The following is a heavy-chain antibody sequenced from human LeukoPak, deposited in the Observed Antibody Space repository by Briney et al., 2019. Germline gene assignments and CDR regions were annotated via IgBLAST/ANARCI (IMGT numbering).Heavy chain of an antibody. J-gene: IGHJ4*02. V-gene: IGHV3-21*01. CDR1: GFTFSSYS. Sequence: KSGGSLRLSCAASGFTFSSYSMNWVRQAPGKGLEWVSSISSSSSCIYYADSVKGRFTISRDNAKNSLYLQMNSLRAEDTAVYYCARDWRYSSYFDYWGQGTLVTVSS. D-gene: IGHD6-19*01. CDR3: ARDWRYSSYFDY. CDR2: ISSSSSCI.